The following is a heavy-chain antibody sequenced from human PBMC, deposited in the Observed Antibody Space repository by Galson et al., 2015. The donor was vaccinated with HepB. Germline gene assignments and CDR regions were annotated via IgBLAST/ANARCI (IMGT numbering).Heavy chain of an antibody. J-gene: IGHJ4*02. Sequence: SLRLSCAASGFTFSSYAMSWVRQAPGKGLEWVSAISGSGGSTYYADSVKGRFTISRDNSKNTLYLQMNSLRAEDTAVYYCAKQSGYSYGYFDYWGQGTLVTVSS. CDR3: AKQSGYSYGYFDY. V-gene: IGHV3-23*01. CDR1: GFTFSSYA. CDR2: ISGSGGST. D-gene: IGHD5-18*01.